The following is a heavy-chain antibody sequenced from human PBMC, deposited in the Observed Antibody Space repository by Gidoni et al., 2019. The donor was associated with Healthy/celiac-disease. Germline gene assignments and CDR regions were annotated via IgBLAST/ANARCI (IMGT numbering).Heavy chain of an antibody. CDR2: ISYDGSNK. CDR3: AKDADYGDYVSAFDI. D-gene: IGHD4-17*01. J-gene: IGHJ3*02. Sequence: QVQLVESGGGVVQPGRSLRLSCAASGFTFSSYGMHWVRQAPGKGLEWVAVISYDGSNKYYADSVKGRFTISRDNSKNTLYLQMNSLRAEDTAVYYCAKDADYGDYVSAFDIWGQGTMVTVSS. CDR1: GFTFSSYG. V-gene: IGHV3-30*18.